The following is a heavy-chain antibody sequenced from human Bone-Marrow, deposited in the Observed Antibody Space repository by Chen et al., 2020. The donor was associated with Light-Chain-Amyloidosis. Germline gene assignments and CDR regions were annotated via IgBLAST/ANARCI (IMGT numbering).Heavy chain of an antibody. J-gene: IGHJ4*02. CDR2: IYPDDSDA. V-gene: IGHV5-51*01. Sequence: KGSGYTFPNYWIGWVRQMPGKGLEWMGVIYPDDSDARYSQSFEGQVTISADKSITTAYLQWRSLKASDTAMYYCARRRDGYNFDYWGQGTLVTVSS. CDR1: GYTFPNYW. CDR3: ARRRDGYNFDY. D-gene: IGHD5-12*01.